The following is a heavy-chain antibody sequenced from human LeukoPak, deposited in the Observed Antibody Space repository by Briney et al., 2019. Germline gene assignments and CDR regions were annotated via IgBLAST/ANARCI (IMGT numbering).Heavy chain of an antibody. J-gene: IGHJ6*02. CDR1: GFAFHNYA. CDR2: INWSSDTK. CDR3: AKDTGGNGAYFYAMDV. V-gene: IGHV3-9*01. D-gene: IGHD4-23*01. Sequence: GGSLRLSCVGSGFAFHNYAMHWVRRPPGKGLEWVSAINWSSDTKAYADSVKGRFTVSRDRARNSLYLQMDSLRPEDTALYYCAKDTGGNGAYFYAMDVWGQGTSVTVSS.